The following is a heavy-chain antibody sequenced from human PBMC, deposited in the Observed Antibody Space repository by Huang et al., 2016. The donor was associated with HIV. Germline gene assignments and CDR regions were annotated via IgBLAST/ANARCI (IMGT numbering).Heavy chain of an antibody. CDR2: RNPKRGNS. J-gene: IGHJ4*02. D-gene: IGHD3-16*01. V-gene: IGHV1-8*01. Sequence: QIQLVQSGAEVKKPGASVKVSCKASGYTFTDHDINWVRQAPGQGLEWMGCRNPKRGNSCSAQKWQGRVTLTRNTDVRTAYMELSSLISEDTAVYYCTRGHSNAYPPLGYWGQGTLVTVSS. CDR3: TRGHSNAYPPLGY. CDR1: GYTFTDHD.